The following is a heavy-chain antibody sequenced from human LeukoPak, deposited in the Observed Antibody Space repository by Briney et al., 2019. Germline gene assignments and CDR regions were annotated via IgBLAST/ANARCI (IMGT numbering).Heavy chain of an antibody. V-gene: IGHV1-69*04. CDR2: IIPILGIA. Sequence: ASVKVSCKASGGTFSSYAISWVRQAPGQGLEWMGRIIPILGIANYAQKFQGRVTITADKSTSTAYMELSSLRSEDTAVYYCARRSGFVVVPAAIPAFDIWGQGTMVTVSS. J-gene: IGHJ3*02. D-gene: IGHD2-2*02. CDR3: ARRSGFVVVPAAIPAFDI. CDR1: GGTFSSYA.